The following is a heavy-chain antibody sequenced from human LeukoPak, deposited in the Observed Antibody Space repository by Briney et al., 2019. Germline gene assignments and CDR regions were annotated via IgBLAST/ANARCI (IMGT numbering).Heavy chain of an antibody. J-gene: IGHJ4*02. CDR3: ASARIYGDLDY. D-gene: IGHD4-17*01. Sequence: ASVKVSCKASGYTFTSYGISWVRQAPGQGLEWMGWISAYNGNTNYAQKLQGRVTMTTDTSTSTAYMELRSLRSDGTAVYYCASARIYGDLDYWGQGTLITVSS. CDR1: GYTFTSYG. V-gene: IGHV1-18*01. CDR2: ISAYNGNT.